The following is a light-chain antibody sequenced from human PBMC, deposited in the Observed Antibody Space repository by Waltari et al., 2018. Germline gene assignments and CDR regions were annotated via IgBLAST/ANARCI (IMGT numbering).Light chain of an antibody. CDR1: VLTNKY. Sequence: SFELTQTSSLSVSPGQTVRITCSGDVLTNKYARWVQQTPGQAPVLMISRDTERPSGIPERFSGSSSGTTVTLTMRGAQAEDEADYYCYAADDNNLGVFGGGTKVTVL. CDR2: RDT. CDR3: YAADDNNLGV. V-gene: IGLV3-27*01. J-gene: IGLJ3*02.